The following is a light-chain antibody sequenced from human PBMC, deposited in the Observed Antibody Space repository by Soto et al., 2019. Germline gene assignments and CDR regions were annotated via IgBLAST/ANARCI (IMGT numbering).Light chain of an antibody. V-gene: IGKV1-12*01. J-gene: IGKJ4*01. CDR1: QGISGW. CDR2: ATS. Sequence: QMTQSPSSVSASVGDSVTITCRASQGISGWLAWYQQKPGKAPKLLIYATSTLQSGVPPRFSGSASGTDFTLTISSLQPEDFATYYCLQSNNFPPLTFGGGTKVEIK. CDR3: LQSNNFPPLT.